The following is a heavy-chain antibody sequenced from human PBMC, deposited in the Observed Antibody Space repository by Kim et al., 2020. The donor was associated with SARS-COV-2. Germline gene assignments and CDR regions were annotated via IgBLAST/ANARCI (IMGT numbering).Heavy chain of an antibody. J-gene: IGHJ4*02. D-gene: IGHD3-10*01. CDR3: ARFSGSGSYSAY. V-gene: IGHV4-34*01. CDR2: INHSGST. Sequence: SETLSLTCAVYGGSFSGYYWSWIRQPPGKGLEWIGEINHSGSTNYNPSLKSRVTISVDTSKNQFSLKLSSVTAADTAVYYCARFSGSGSYSAYWGQGTLVTVSS. CDR1: GGSFSGYY.